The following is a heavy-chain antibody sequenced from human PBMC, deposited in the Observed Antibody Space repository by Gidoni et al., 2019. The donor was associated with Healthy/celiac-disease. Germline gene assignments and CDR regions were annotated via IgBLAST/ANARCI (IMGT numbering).Heavy chain of an antibody. D-gene: IGHD3-3*01. Sequence: QVQLVQSGAEVKKPGASVKVSCKASGYTFTSYDINWVRQATGHGLEWMGRMHPSSCNTGNAQKFQGGVTMTSNTSISTAYMELSSLISEDTAVYSCARTDYDFWSGYLYYFDYWGQGTLVTVSS. V-gene: IGHV1-8*01. CDR2: MHPSSCNT. J-gene: IGHJ4*02. CDR1: GYTFTSYD. CDR3: ARTDYDFWSGYLYYFDY.